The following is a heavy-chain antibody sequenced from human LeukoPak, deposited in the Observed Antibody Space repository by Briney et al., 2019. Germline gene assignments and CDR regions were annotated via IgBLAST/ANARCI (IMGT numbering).Heavy chain of an antibody. CDR3: AGVYEGGRWLQLRVRYNWFDP. V-gene: IGHV4-39*07. Sequence: PSETLSLTCTVSGGSISSSSYYWGWIRQPPGKGLEWIGSIYYSGSTYYNPSLKSRVTISVDTSKNQFSLKLSSVTASDTAVYYCAGVYEGGRWLQLRVRYNWFDPWGQGTLVTVSS. D-gene: IGHD5-24*01. J-gene: IGHJ5*02. CDR2: IYYSGST. CDR1: GGSISSSSYY.